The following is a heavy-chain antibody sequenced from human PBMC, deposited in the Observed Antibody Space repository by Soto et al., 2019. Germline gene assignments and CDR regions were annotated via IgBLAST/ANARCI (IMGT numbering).Heavy chain of an antibody. CDR2: IYYSGST. D-gene: IGHD6-6*01. Sequence: PSETLSLTCTVSGGSISSGDYYWSWIRQAPGKGLEWIGYIYYSGSTYYNPSLKSRVTISVDTSKNQFSLKLSSVTAADTAVYYCARETDSSSTGPDYWGQGTLVTVSS. CDR1: GGSISSGDYY. CDR3: ARETDSSSTGPDY. V-gene: IGHV4-30-4*01. J-gene: IGHJ4*02.